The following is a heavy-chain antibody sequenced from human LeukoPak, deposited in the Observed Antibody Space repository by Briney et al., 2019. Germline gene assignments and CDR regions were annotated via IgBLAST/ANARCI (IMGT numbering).Heavy chain of an antibody. V-gene: IGHV3-23*01. CDR2: ISGSGGST. CDR3: AKEVLLFGESGHDAFDI. Sequence: GGSLRLSCAASGFTFSSYAMSWVRQAPGKGLEWVSAISGSGGSTYYADSVKGRFTISRDNSKNTLYQQMNSLRAEDTAVYYCAKEVLLFGESGHDAFDIWGQGTMVTVSS. J-gene: IGHJ3*02. CDR1: GFTFSSYA. D-gene: IGHD3-10*01.